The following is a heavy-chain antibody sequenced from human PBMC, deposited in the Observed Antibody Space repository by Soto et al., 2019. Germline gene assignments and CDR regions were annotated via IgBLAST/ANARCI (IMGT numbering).Heavy chain of an antibody. CDR3: AREFESGSLYGMDV. D-gene: IGHD3-3*01. CDR1: GFTFTDYA. Sequence: QVQVVESGGGVVQPGRSLRLSCAASGFTFTDYAMHWVRQAPGKGLEWVAIISLDGNNKYYAASMKGRFTISRDNSKNTLYLEMNSLRAEDTAVYYCAREFESGSLYGMDVWGRGTTVTVSS. J-gene: IGHJ6*02. V-gene: IGHV3-30-3*01. CDR2: ISLDGNNK.